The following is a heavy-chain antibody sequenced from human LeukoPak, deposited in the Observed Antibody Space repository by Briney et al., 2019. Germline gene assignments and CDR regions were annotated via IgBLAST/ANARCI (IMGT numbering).Heavy chain of an antibody. D-gene: IGHD2-15*01. J-gene: IGHJ3*02. Sequence: ASVKVSCKASGYTFSSYYIHWVRQAPGQGLEWMGMINPSGGGTSYAQRFQGRVTMTRDMSTSTVDMELSSLRSEDTAVYYCARDKAVVVAYAFDIWGQGTMVTVSS. CDR3: ARDKAVVVAYAFDI. CDR1: GYTFSSYY. V-gene: IGHV1-46*01. CDR2: INPSGGGT.